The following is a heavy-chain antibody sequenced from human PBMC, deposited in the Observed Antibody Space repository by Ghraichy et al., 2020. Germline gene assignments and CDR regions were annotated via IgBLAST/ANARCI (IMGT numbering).Heavy chain of an antibody. Sequence: SETLSLTCAVYGGSFSGYYWSWIRQPPGKGLEWIGEINHSGSTNYNPSLKSRVTISVDTSKNQFSLKLSSVTAADTAVYYCARNFWSGYFQQPFDYWGQGTLVTVSS. V-gene: IGHV4-34*01. CDR1: GGSFSGYY. CDR3: ARNFWSGYFQQPFDY. D-gene: IGHD3-3*01. J-gene: IGHJ4*02. CDR2: INHSGST.